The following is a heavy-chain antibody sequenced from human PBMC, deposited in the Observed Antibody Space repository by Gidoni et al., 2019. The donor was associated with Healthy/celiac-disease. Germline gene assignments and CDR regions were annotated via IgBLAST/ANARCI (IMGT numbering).Heavy chain of an antibody. Sequence: QAPGKGLEWVSSISSSGSTIYYADSVKGRFTSSRDNAKNSLYLQMNSLRAEDTAVYYCARDNAGEIQLWSLGDYGMDVWGQGTTVTVSS. J-gene: IGHJ6*02. CDR3: ARDNAGEIQLWSLGDYGMDV. CDR2: ISSSGSTI. V-gene: IGHV3-21*01. D-gene: IGHD5-18*01.